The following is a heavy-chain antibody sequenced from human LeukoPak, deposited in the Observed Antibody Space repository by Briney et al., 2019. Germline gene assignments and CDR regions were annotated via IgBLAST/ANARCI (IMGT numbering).Heavy chain of an antibody. CDR1: GGSFSGYY. Sequence: SETLSLTCAVYGGSFSGYYWSWIRQPPGKGLEWIGEINHSGSTNYNPSLKSRVTISVDMSKNQFSLKLSSVTAADTAVYYCARGRRGFYYYYYMDVWGKGTTVTVSS. CDR3: ARGRRGFYYYYYMDV. CDR2: INHSGST. J-gene: IGHJ6*03. V-gene: IGHV4-34*01.